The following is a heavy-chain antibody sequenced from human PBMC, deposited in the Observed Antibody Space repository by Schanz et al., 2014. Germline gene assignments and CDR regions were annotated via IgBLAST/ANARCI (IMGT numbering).Heavy chain of an antibody. CDR3: ARAKRFGDMDV. CDR1: GGTFSSFG. J-gene: IGHJ6*02. V-gene: IGHV1-69*04. CDR2: IIPILGIA. D-gene: IGHD3-10*01. Sequence: QVQLVQSGAEVKKPGSSVKVSCKASGGTFSSFGINWVRQAPGQGLEWMGRIIPILGIANYAQKFQGRITVTTDTSTSTVYLELSSLRSDDTAVYYCARAKRFGDMDVWGQGTTVTVSS.